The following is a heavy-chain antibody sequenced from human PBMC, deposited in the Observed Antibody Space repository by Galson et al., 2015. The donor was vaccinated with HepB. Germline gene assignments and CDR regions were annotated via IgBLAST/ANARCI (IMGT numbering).Heavy chain of an antibody. CDR3: ARQIGTTATSAFDI. Sequence: SLRLSCAASEFTFKDYSMTWVRQAPGKGLEWVSSISSDSNYIYYADSMKVRFTISRDNAKNSLYLQMNSLRAEDTATYSCARQIGTTATSAFDIWGLGTMVTVSS. V-gene: IGHV3-21*01. CDR1: EFTFKDYS. D-gene: IGHD1-7*01. CDR2: ISSDSNYI. J-gene: IGHJ3*02.